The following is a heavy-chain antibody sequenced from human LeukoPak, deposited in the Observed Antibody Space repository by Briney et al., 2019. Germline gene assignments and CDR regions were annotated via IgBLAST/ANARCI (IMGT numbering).Heavy chain of an antibody. CDR1: GFTFDDYA. V-gene: IGHV3-9*01. Sequence: PGGSLRLSCAASGFTFDDYAMRWVRQAPGKGLEWVSGISWNSGSIGYADSVKGRFTISRDNAKNSLYLQMNSLRAEDTALYYCAKADGVVPAAPIWFDPWGQGTLVTVSS. CDR2: ISWNSGSI. D-gene: IGHD2-2*01. J-gene: IGHJ5*02. CDR3: AKADGVVPAAPIWFDP.